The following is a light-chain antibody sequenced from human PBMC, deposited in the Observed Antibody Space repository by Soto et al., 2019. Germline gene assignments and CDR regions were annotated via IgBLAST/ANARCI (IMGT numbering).Light chain of an antibody. V-gene: IGLV1-40*01. Sequence: QSVLTQPPSVSGAPGQRVTISCTGTSSNIGAGYDVHWYQQLPGKAPTLLIYSNNDRPSGVPDRFSGSMSGTSASLAITGLQADDEADYYCHSYDSSLRAVVFGGGTKLTVL. J-gene: IGLJ3*02. CDR3: HSYDSSLRAVV. CDR2: SNN. CDR1: SSNIGAGYD.